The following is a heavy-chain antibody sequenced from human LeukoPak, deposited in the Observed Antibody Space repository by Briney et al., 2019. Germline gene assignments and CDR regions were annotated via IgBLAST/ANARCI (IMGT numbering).Heavy chain of an antibody. D-gene: IGHD1-26*01. Sequence: SETRSLACTVSAGSIGIVGYYWSWILQHPLNGLEGIGYIDYSGSTYYNPSLKSRVTMSVDTSKNPFSLKLRSVTAAATAVYYCAGSGSYFHWFDPWGQGNLVTVSS. J-gene: IGHJ5*02. CDR2: IDYSGST. V-gene: IGHV4-31*03. CDR3: AGSGSYFHWFDP. CDR1: AGSIGIVGYY.